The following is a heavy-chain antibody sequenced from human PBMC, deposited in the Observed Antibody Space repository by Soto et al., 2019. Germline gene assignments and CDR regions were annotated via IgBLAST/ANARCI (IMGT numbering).Heavy chain of an antibody. CDR1: GFTFSSYA. CDR2: ISGSGGST. CDR3: AKRYYDFWSGYYTGSYYYYGMDV. J-gene: IGHJ6*02. Sequence: GGSLRLSCAASGFTFSSYAMSWVRQAPGKGLEWVSAISGSGGSTYYADSVKGRFTISRDNSKNTLYLQMNSLRAEDTAVYYCAKRYYDFWSGYYTGSYYYYGMDVWGQGTMVTVSS. D-gene: IGHD3-3*01. V-gene: IGHV3-23*01.